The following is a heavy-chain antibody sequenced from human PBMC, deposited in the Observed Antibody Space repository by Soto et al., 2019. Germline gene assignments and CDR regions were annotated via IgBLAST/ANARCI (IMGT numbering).Heavy chain of an antibody. V-gene: IGHV3-30-3*01. Sequence: GGSLRLSCAASGFPFSSYAMHWVRTAPGKGLERVAVISYDGSNKYYADSVKGRFTISRDNSKNTLYLQMNSLRAEDTAVYFCAKGTCSGGSCRSGNVWAFDYWGQGTLVTVSS. CDR2: ISYDGSNK. D-gene: IGHD2-15*01. J-gene: IGHJ4*02. CDR3: AKGTCSGGSCRSGNVWAFDY. CDR1: GFPFSSYA.